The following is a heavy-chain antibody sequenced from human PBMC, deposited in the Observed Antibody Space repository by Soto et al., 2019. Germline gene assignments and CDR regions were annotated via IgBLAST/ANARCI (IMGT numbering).Heavy chain of an antibody. CDR3: SKSSECMRFCAF. V-gene: IGHV4-4*02. CDR2: VFHSGST. D-gene: IGHD2-8*01. Sequence: QVQLQESGPGLVKPSGTLSLTCAVSGISIRTSKWWTWFRQPPGKGLEWLGEVFHSGSTTYNPSLAGRVSISVYKAKSQSSLHLTPVTAADTAVYFFSKSSECMRFCAFWCQGTLVTGSS. J-gene: IGHJ4*02. CDR1: GISIRTSKW.